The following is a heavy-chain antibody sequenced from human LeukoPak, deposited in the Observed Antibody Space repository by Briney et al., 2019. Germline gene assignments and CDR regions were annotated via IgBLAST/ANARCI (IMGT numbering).Heavy chain of an antibody. CDR1: GFTFSSYA. CDR3: ARELYCTNGVCSP. Sequence: PGGSLRLSCAASGFTFSSYAVHWVRQAPGKGLEWVAVISYDGSNKYYADSVKGRFTISRDNSKNTLYLQMNSLRAEDTAIYYCARELYCTNGVCSPWGQGTLVTVSS. D-gene: IGHD2-8*01. V-gene: IGHV3-30-3*01. CDR2: ISYDGSNK. J-gene: IGHJ5*02.